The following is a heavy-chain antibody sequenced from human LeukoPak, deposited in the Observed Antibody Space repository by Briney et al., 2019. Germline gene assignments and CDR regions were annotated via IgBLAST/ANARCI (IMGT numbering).Heavy chain of an antibody. D-gene: IGHD5-24*01. CDR3: VRDRDGYNW. Sequence: GGSLRLSCAASGFIFTDYLMHWVRQVPGKGLVWVSRIASDGRFTNYADSVKGRFTISRGNAKNTLFLQMNSLRVDDTAVYYCVRDRDGYNWWGQGTLVTVSS. J-gene: IGHJ4*02. CDR1: GFIFTDYL. V-gene: IGHV3-74*01. CDR2: IASDGRFT.